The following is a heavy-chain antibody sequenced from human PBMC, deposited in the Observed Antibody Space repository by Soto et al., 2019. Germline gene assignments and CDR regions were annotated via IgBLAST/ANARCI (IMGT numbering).Heavy chain of an antibody. CDR1: GFSFSTYG. V-gene: IGHV3-30*18. CDR3: AKVARADTMSSNFYYYSGMDV. D-gene: IGHD5-18*01. J-gene: IGHJ6*02. Sequence: QVQMVESGGGVVLPGRSLRLSCAASGFSFSTYGMHWVRQSPGKGLEWMAVISNDGSIKYYADSVKGRFTISRDNSKDTLILQMNSRTGEATAVYYWAKVARADTMSSNFYYYSGMDVWGQGTTVTVSS. CDR2: ISNDGSIK.